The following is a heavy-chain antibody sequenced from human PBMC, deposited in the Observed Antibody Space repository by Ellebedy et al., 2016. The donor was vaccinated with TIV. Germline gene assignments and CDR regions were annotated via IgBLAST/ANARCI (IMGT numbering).Heavy chain of an antibody. CDR2: INQSGRT. V-gene: IGHV4-34*01. Sequence: SETLSLTCAVYGGSFSGYYWSWIRQPPGKGLEWIGEINQSGRTNYNPSLDKGRVIISVDTSKNQFSLRLSSVTVADTAVYYCAEGRSGWYYFDYWGQGTPVTVSS. CDR1: GGSFSGYY. D-gene: IGHD6-19*01. J-gene: IGHJ4*02. CDR3: AEGRSGWYYFDY.